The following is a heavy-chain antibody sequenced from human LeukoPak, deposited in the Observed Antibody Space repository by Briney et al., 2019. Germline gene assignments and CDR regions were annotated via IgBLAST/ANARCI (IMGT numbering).Heavy chain of an antibody. CDR1: GFSFSRYW. CDR2: IDRDGTST. CDR3: AREDRFGYNYAYGLDV. V-gene: IGHV3-74*01. D-gene: IGHD5-18*01. J-gene: IGHJ6*02. Sequence: GGSLRLSCAASGFSFSRYWMHWVRQVPGKGLVWVSRIDRDGTSTTYADSVKGRFTISRDNAKNTVYLQMKSLRVEDTAVYYCAREDRFGYNYAYGLDVWGQGTTVTVSS.